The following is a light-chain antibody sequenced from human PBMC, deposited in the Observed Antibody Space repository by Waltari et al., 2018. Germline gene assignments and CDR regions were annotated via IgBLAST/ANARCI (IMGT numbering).Light chain of an antibody. CDR1: SSDAGFLNY. CDR3: KSYTGSSSWV. J-gene: IGLJ3*02. Sequence: QSALTQPASVSGSPGQSITISCTGTSSDAGFLNYVSWYQQLPGKAPKLIIYDVFERPSGVSNRFSGSKSANTASLTISGLQADDEADYYCKSYTGSSSWVFGGGTKLTVL. CDR2: DVF. V-gene: IGLV2-14*01.